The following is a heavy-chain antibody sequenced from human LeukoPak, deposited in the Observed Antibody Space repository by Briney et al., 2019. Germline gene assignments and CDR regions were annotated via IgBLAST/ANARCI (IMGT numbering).Heavy chain of an antibody. CDR2: IQQDGSEK. CDR1: GFTFSTYW. J-gene: IGHJ4*02. CDR3: ARGHYQIEL. V-gene: IGHV3-7*01. Sequence: PGESLRLSCAASGFTFSTYWMSWVRQAPGKGLEWVATIQQDGSEKYYVDSVKGRFTISRDNAKNSLYLQINSLRAEDTAVYYCARGHYQIELWGQGTLVTVSS. D-gene: IGHD3-10*01.